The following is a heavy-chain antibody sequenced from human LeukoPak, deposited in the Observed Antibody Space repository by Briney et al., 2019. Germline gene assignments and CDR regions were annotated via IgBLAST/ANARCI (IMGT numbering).Heavy chain of an antibody. CDR1: GGSFSGYY. D-gene: IGHD3-22*01. CDR2: INHSGST. CDR3: ARVTGYMIEDYFDY. Sequence: SETLSLTCTVYGGSFSGYYWSWIRQPPGKGLEWIGEINHSGSTNYNPSLKSRVTVSLDTSKNQFSLKLSSVTAADTAVYYCARVTGYMIEDYFDYWGQGNLVTVSS. J-gene: IGHJ4*02. V-gene: IGHV4-34*01.